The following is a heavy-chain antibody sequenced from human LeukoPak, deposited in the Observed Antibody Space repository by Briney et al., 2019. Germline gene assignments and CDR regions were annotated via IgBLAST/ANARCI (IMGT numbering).Heavy chain of an antibody. CDR2: IYYSGST. CDR3: ANIERYYYYMDV. Sequence: SETLSLTCTVSGGSITTSSYYWGWIRQPPGKGLEWIGSIYYSGSTYYNPSLKSRVTISVDTSKGQVSLKLSSVTAADTAVYYCANIERYYYYMDVWGKGTTVTVSS. D-gene: IGHD5-12*01. CDR1: GGSITTSSYY. V-gene: IGHV4-39*01. J-gene: IGHJ6*03.